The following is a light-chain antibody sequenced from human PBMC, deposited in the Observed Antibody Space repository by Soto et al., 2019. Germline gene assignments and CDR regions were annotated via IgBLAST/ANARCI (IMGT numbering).Light chain of an antibody. Sequence: DIQMTQSPSSLSASVGDRVTITCRASQGISTYLNWYQQKPGKAPKLLIYAASSLQSGVPSRFSGRGSETDFTLTISSLQPEDFATYSCQQSYSTTWTFG. CDR3: QQSYSTTWT. J-gene: IGKJ1*01. V-gene: IGKV1-39*01. CDR1: QGISTY. CDR2: AAS.